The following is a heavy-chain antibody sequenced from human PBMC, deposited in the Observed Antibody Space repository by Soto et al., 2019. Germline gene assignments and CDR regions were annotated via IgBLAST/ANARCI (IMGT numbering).Heavy chain of an antibody. CDR3: ARSTYYDFWSGSYYFDY. V-gene: IGHV4-30-2*01. D-gene: IGHD3-3*01. CDR1: GGSISSGGYS. Sequence: QLQLQESGSGLVKPSQTLSLTCAVSGGSISSGGYSWSWIRQPPGKGLEWIGYIYHSGSTYYNPSLKSRVTISVDRSKNQFSLKLSSVTAADTAVYYCARSTYYDFWSGSYYFDYWGQGTLVTVSS. J-gene: IGHJ4*02. CDR2: IYHSGST.